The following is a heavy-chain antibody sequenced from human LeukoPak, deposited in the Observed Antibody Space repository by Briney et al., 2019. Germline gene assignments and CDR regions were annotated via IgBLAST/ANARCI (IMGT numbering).Heavy chain of an antibody. J-gene: IGHJ4*02. CDR3: AREVSEGFDF. CDR1: GFTFSGYS. CDR2: FGTRSTSV. V-gene: IGHV3-21*01. Sequence: GGSLRLSCTASGFTFSGYSMNWIRQAPGKGLEWVSSFGTRSTSVYHAGSVKGRFAISRDNAKNSLYLQMDSLRAEDTALYYCAREVSEGFDFWGQGTLVTVSS. D-gene: IGHD3-22*01.